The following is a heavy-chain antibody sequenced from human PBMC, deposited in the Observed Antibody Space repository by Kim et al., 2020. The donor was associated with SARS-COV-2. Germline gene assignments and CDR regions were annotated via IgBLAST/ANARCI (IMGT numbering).Heavy chain of an antibody. CDR3: ARALGYCRGGSCYP. D-gene: IGHD2-15*01. CDR1: GYSFTDYY. CDR2: INPNSGGT. J-gene: IGHJ5*02. V-gene: IGHV1-2*02. Sequence: ASVKVSCKASGYSFTDYYVHWVRQAPGQGLEWMGWINPNSGGTKYAQKFQDRVTMTTDTSISTAYMEVRSLRSDDMAVYFCARALGYCRGGSCYPWGQGT.